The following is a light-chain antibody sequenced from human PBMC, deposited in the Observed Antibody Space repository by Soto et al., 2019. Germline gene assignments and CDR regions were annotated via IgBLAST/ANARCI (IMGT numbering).Light chain of an antibody. Sequence: QSALTQPPSVSGSPGQSVTISCTGTSSDVGKYDRVSWYQQPPGTAPKLIIYEVTNRPSGVPARFSGSKSGNTASLTISGLQAEDEADDYCSSYTSTSRDVFGAGTKLTVL. CDR3: SSYTSTSRDV. V-gene: IGLV2-18*02. CDR1: SSDVGKYDR. CDR2: EVT. J-gene: IGLJ1*01.